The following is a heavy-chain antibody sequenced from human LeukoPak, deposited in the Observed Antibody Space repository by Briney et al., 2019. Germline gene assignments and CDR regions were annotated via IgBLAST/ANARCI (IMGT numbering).Heavy chain of an antibody. Sequence: GGSLRLSCAASGFTFSSYAMSWVRQAPGKGLEWVSVISGSGGSTYYADSVKGRFTISRDNSKNTLYLQMNSLRAEDTAVYYCAKVNDILTGYPDYWGQGTLVTVSS. D-gene: IGHD3-9*01. CDR3: AKVNDILTGYPDY. J-gene: IGHJ4*02. CDR2: ISGSGGST. V-gene: IGHV3-23*01. CDR1: GFTFSSYA.